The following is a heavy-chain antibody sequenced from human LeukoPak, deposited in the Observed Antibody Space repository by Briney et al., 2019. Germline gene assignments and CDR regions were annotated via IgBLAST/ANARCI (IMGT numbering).Heavy chain of an antibody. Sequence: ASVKVSCKASGYTFTGYYMHWVRQAPGQGLEWMGWINPNSGGTTYAQKFQGRVTMTRDMSTTTVYMELSSLRSEDTAVYYCARGSSRSPRDAFDIWGQGTMVSVSS. CDR1: GYTFTGYY. CDR2: INPNSGGT. V-gene: IGHV1-2*02. J-gene: IGHJ3*02. CDR3: ARGSSRSPRDAFDI.